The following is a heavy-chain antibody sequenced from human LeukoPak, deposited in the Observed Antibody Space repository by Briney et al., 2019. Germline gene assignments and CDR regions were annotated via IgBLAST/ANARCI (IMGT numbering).Heavy chain of an antibody. CDR1: GYTFSYG. J-gene: IGHJ3*02. Sequence: ASVKVSCKASGYTFSYGISWVRQAPGQGLEWMGWISAYNGNTNYAQKLQGRVTMTTDTSTSTAYMELRSLRSDDTAVYYCAGDLGTDAFDIWGQGTMVTVSS. V-gene: IGHV1-18*01. CDR3: AGDLGTDAFDI. D-gene: IGHD1-26*01. CDR2: ISAYNGNT.